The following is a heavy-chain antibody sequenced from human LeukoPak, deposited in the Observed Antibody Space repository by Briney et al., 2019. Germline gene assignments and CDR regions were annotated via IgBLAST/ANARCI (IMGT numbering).Heavy chain of an antibody. Sequence: GRSLRLSCAASGFTFSSYAMHWVRQAPGKGLEWVAVISYDGSNKYYADSVKGRFTISRDNSKNTLYLQMNSLRADDTAVYYCARDSARRDGHNFDYWGQGTLVTVSS. CDR1: GFTFSSYA. CDR3: ARDSARRDGHNFDY. CDR2: ISYDGSNK. V-gene: IGHV3-30*04. J-gene: IGHJ4*02. D-gene: IGHD5-24*01.